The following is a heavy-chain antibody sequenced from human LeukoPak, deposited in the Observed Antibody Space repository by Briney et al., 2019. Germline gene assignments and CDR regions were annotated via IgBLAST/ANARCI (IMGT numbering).Heavy chain of an antibody. CDR1: GGSFSSYY. CDR3: ARGRYYGSEHMDV. CDR2: IYTSGST. J-gene: IGHJ6*03. V-gene: IGHV4-59*10. Sequence: PSETLSLTCAVYGGSFSSYYWSWIRQPAGKGLEWIGRIYTSGSTNYNPSLKSRVTMSVDTSKNQFSLKLSSVTAADTAVYYCARGRYYGSEHMDVWAKGPRSPSP. D-gene: IGHD3-10*01.